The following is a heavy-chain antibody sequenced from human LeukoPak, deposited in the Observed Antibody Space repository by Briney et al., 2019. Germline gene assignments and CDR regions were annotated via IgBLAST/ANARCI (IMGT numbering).Heavy chain of an antibody. V-gene: IGHV3-33*01. J-gene: IGHJ5*02. CDR2: IWYDGSDK. CDR1: GFTFSSYG. CDR3: ARVFGDSGWYLGWFDP. D-gene: IGHD6-19*01. Sequence: GGSLRLSCAASGFTFSSYGMHWVRQAPGKGLEWVAVIWYDGSDKYYADSVKGRFTISRDNSKNTLYLQMNSLRVEDTAVYYCARVFGDSGWYLGWFDPWGQGTLVTVSS.